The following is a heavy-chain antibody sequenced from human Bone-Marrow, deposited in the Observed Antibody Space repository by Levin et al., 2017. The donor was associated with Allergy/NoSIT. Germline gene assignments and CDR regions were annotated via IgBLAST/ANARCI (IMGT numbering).Heavy chain of an antibody. CDR3: ARVDRSGFPALNFDF. CDR2: INPNGGYA. V-gene: IGHV1-46*01. D-gene: IGHD5-12*01. J-gene: IGHJ4*02. CDR1: GYTFTRHY. Sequence: ASVKVSCKASGYTFTRHYIHWVRQAPGQGLEWMGLINPNGGYATYSQKFQGRVTMTSDTSTTTVYMELRSLTSEDTAIYYCARVDRSGFPALNFDFWGQGTLVPVSS.